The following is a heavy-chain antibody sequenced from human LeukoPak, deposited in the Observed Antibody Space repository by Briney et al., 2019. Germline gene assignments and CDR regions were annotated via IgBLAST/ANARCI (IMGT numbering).Heavy chain of an antibody. V-gene: IGHV4-34*01. CDR2: INHSGST. CDR3: ARDSSRIAAAVA. J-gene: IGHJ4*02. CDR1: GGSFSGYY. Sequence: PSETLSLTCAVYGGSFSGYYWSWIRQPPGKGLEWIGEINHSGSTNYNPSLKSRVTISVDTSKNQFSLKLSSVTAADTAVYYCARDSSRIAAAVAWGQGTLVTVSS. D-gene: IGHD6-13*01.